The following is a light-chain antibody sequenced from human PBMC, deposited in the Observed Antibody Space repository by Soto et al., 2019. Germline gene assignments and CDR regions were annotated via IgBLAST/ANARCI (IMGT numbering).Light chain of an antibody. V-gene: IGKV3-20*01. CDR1: QSVSSSY. J-gene: IGKJ1*01. CDR2: GAS. CDR3: QQYGSSPRT. Sequence: ESVLTQSPGTLSLSPGERATLSCRASQSVSSSYLAWYQQKPGQAPRLLIYGASSRATGIPDRFSGSGPGTDFTLTISRLDPEDFAVYYCQQYGSSPRTFGQGTKV.